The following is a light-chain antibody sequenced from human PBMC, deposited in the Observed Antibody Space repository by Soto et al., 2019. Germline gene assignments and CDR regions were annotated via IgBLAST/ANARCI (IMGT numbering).Light chain of an antibody. CDR2: RAS. CDR3: QQYQNLWT. J-gene: IGKJ1*01. V-gene: IGKV2-30*02. CDR1: EGLVHSDGIAY. Sequence: DVVMTQSPLSLPVTLGQPACISGRSNEGLVHSDGIAYFSWYQQRPGQAPRLLIYRASTRATGVSARFSGSGSGTEFTLTISGLQSEDFALYYCQQYQNLWTLGQGTKVDI.